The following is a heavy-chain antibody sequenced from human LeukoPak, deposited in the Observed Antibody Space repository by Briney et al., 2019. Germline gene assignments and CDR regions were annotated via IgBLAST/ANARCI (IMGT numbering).Heavy chain of an antibody. J-gene: IGHJ4*02. D-gene: IGHD4-17*01. CDR2: IYYSGST. CDR1: GGSISSSSYY. V-gene: IGHV4-39*01. Sequence: SETLSLTCTVSGGSISSSSYYWGWIRQPPGKGLECIGSIYYSGSTYYNPSLKSRVTISVDTSKNQFSLKLSSVTAADTAVYYCARLAKPYGDYGSWGQGTLVTVSS. CDR3: ARLAKPYGDYGS.